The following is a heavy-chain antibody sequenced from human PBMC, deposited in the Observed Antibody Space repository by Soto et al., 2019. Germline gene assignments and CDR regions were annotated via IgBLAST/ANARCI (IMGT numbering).Heavy chain of an antibody. CDR3: ERWRSSTYYYYGMDV. D-gene: IGHD1-26*01. J-gene: IGHJ6*02. Sequence: GGSLRLSCAASGFTFSSYGMHWVRQAPGKGLEWVAVIWYDGSNKYYADSVKGRFTISRDNSKNTLYLQMNSLRAEDTAVYYCERWRSSTYYYYGMDVWGQGTKVTVYS. CDR1: GFTFSSYG. CDR2: IWYDGSNK. V-gene: IGHV3-33*01.